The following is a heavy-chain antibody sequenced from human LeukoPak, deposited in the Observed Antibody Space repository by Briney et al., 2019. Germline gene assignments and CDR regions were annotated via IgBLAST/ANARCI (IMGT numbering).Heavy chain of an antibody. CDR2: ISSSSYI. Sequence: GGPLRLSCAASGFTFSSYSMNWVRQAPGKGLEWVSSISSSSYIYYADSVKGRFTISRDNAKNSLYLQMNSLRAEDTAVYYCARLGGIAVAHLDYWGQGTLVTVSS. V-gene: IGHV3-21*01. D-gene: IGHD6-19*01. J-gene: IGHJ4*02. CDR3: ARLGGIAVAHLDY. CDR1: GFTFSSYS.